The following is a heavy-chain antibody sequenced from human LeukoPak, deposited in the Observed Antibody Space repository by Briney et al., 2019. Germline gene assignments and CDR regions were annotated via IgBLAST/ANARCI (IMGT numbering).Heavy chain of an antibody. D-gene: IGHD6-13*01. CDR3: ATEVAAAGTFGC. J-gene: IGHJ4*02. CDR1: GFTVSSNY. V-gene: IGHV3-66*01. Sequence: PGGSLRLPCAASGFTVSSNYMSWVRQAPGRGLEWVSVIYSGGSTYYADSVKGRFTISRDNSKNTLYLQMNSLRAEDTAVYYCATEVAAAGTFGCWGQGTLVTVSS. CDR2: IYSGGST.